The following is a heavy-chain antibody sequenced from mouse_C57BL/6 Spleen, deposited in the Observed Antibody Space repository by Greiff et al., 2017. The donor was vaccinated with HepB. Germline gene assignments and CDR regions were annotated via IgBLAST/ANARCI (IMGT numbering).Heavy chain of an antibody. CDR3: ARTNGYDWYFDV. CDR1: GYTFTDYN. CDR2: INPNNGGT. V-gene: IGHV1-18*01. J-gene: IGHJ1*03. Sequence: EVQLQQSGPELVKPGASVKIPCKASGYTFTDYNMDWVKQSHGKSLEWIGDINPNNGGTIYNQKFKGKATFTVDKSSSTAYMELRSLTSEDTAVYYCARTNGYDWYFDVWGTGTTVTVSS. D-gene: IGHD2-2*01.